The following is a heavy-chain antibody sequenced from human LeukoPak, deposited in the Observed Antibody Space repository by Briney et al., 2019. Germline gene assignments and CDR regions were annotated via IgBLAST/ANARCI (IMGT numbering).Heavy chain of an antibody. D-gene: IGHD3-10*01. J-gene: IGHJ6*03. Sequence: PSETLSLTCTVSGGSISSYYWSWIRQPPGKGLEWIGYIYYSGSTNYNPSLKSRVTISVDTSKNQFSLKLSSVTAADTAVYYCARVRGSGYYYYMDVWGKGTTVTVSS. CDR1: GGSISSYY. CDR2: IYYSGST. CDR3: ARVRGSGYYYYMDV. V-gene: IGHV4-59*01.